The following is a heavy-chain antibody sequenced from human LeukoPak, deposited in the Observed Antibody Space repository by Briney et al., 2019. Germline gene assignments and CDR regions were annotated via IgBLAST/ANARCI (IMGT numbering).Heavy chain of an antibody. D-gene: IGHD3-10*01. CDR1: GGTFSSYV. Sequence: SVKVSCKASGGTFSSYVISWVRQAPGQGLEWMGGIIPIFGTANYAQKFQGRVTITADISTSTAYMELSSLRSEDTAVYYCASLMHGYYYGSGSYLLPANDYWGQGTLVTVSS. CDR2: IIPIFGTA. V-gene: IGHV1-69*06. J-gene: IGHJ4*02. CDR3: ASLMHGYYYGSGSYLLPANDY.